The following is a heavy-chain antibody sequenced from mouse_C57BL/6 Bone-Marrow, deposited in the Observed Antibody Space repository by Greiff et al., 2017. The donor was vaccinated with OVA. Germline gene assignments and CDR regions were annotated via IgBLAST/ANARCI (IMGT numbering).Heavy chain of an antibody. V-gene: IGHV1-22*01. Sequence: VQLQQSGPELVKPGASVKMSCKASGYTFTDYNMHWVKQSHGQSLEWIGYINPNNGGTSYNQKFKGKATLTVNKSSSTAYMELRSLTSEDSAVYYCASGTGYYFDYWGQGTTLTVSS. D-gene: IGHD4-1*01. CDR2: INPNNGGT. J-gene: IGHJ2*01. CDR1: GYTFTDYN. CDR3: ASGTGYYFDY.